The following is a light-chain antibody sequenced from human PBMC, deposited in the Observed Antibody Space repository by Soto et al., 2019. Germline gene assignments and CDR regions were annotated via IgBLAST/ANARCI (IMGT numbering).Light chain of an antibody. CDR1: SSDVGGYNY. V-gene: IGLV2-11*01. Sequence: QSALTQPRSVSGSPGQSVTISCTGTSSDVGGYNYVSWYQQHPGRAPRVMIYDVKTRPSGVPDGFSGSKSGNTASLTISELQAEDEADYYCCSYAGDYTFVFGPGTKLTVL. CDR3: CSYAGDYTFV. CDR2: DVK. J-gene: IGLJ1*01.